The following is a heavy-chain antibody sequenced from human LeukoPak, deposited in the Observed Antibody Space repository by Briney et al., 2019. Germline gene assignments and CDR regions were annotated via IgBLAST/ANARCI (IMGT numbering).Heavy chain of an antibody. V-gene: IGHV4-61*02. CDR1: GGSISSGSYY. CDR3: ARESYGYVSWFDP. Sequence: SETLSLTCTVSGGSISSGSYYWSWIRQPAGKGLEWIGRIYTSGSTNYNPSLKSRVTISVDTSKSQFSLKLSSVTAADTAVYYCARESYGYVSWFDPWGQGTLVTVSS. D-gene: IGHD5-18*01. CDR2: IYTSGST. J-gene: IGHJ5*02.